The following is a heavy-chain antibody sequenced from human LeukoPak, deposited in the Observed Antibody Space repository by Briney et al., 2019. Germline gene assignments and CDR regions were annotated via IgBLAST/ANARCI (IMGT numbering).Heavy chain of an antibody. D-gene: IGHD3-9*01. CDR2: ISAYNGNT. Sequence: ASVKVSCKASGYTFTSYGISWVRQAPGQGLEWMGWISAYNGNTNYAQKLQGRVTMTTDTSTSTAYMELRSLRSEDTAVYYCASSRTVNDILGGWGQGTLVTVSS. CDR3: ASSRTVNDILGG. J-gene: IGHJ4*02. V-gene: IGHV1-18*01. CDR1: GYTFTSYG.